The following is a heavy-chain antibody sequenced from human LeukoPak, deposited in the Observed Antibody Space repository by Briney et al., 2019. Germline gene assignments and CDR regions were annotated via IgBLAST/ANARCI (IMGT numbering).Heavy chain of an antibody. CDR1: GGTFSSYA. Sequence: ASVKVSCKASGGTFSSYAISWVRQAPGQGLEWMGGIIPILGTANYAQKFQGRVTITTDESTSTAYMELSSLRSEDTAVYYCARPRRDGHNIFDYWGQGTLVTVSS. V-gene: IGHV1-69*05. CDR2: IIPILGTA. J-gene: IGHJ4*02. CDR3: ARPRRDGHNIFDY. D-gene: IGHD5-24*01.